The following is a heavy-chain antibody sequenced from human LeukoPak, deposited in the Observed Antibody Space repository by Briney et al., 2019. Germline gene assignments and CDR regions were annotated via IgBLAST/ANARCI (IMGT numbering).Heavy chain of an antibody. CDR2: ISSSSSTI. Sequence: PGGSLRLSCAASGFTFSSYSMNWVRQAPGKGLEWVSYISSSSSTIYYADSVKGRFTISRDNAKNSLYLQMNSLRAEDTAVYYCARSREYYDSSGYYCDYWGQGTLVTVSS. J-gene: IGHJ4*02. CDR1: GFTFSSYS. V-gene: IGHV3-48*04. CDR3: ARSREYYDSSGYYCDY. D-gene: IGHD3-22*01.